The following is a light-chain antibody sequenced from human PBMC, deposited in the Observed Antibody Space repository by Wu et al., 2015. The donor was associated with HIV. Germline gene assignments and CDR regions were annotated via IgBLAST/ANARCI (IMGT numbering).Light chain of an antibody. CDR2: DAY. Sequence: EILMTQSPASLSVSLGERATVSCRASQNVDRNLAWYQQRPGQPPRLLIYDAYIRATGIPARFTGSGYGTVFTLTISGLRSDDVAFYYCQQYTDWLPLTFGGGTRVEIK. V-gene: IGKV3-15*01. CDR3: QQYTDWLPLT. CDR1: QNVDRN. J-gene: IGKJ4*01.